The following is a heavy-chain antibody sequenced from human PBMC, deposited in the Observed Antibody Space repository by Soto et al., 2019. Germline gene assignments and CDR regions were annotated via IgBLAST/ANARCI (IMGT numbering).Heavy chain of an antibody. CDR3: ARSLYTSGLYYFDF. Sequence: GASVKVSCKASGYSLIGYHMHWVRQAPGQGLEWMGWINPNSGGTDYAQKFQGRVTMTRDTSISTVYMGLTSLTSDDTAVYYCARSLYTSGLYYFDFWGQGTLVTVSS. D-gene: IGHD6-19*01. V-gene: IGHV1-2*02. J-gene: IGHJ4*02. CDR1: GYSLIGYH. CDR2: INPNSGGT.